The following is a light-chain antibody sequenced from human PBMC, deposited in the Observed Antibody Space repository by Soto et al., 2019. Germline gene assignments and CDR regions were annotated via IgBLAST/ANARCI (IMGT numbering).Light chain of an antibody. Sequence: EIVLTQSPGTLSLSPGERATLSCRASQSVSSSYLAWYQQKPGQAPRLLIYGASSRATGIPDRFSGSGSGTDFSLTISSLQTEDFATYFGQQTYSTPTITFGQGTRLEIK. CDR1: QSVSSSY. V-gene: IGKV3-20*01. CDR2: GAS. CDR3: QQTYSTPTIT. J-gene: IGKJ5*01.